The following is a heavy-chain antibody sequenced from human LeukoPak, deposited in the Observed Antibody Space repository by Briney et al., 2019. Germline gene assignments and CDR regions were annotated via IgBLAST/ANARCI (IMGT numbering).Heavy chain of an antibody. J-gene: IGHJ6*03. Sequence: TTSETLSLTCTVSGGSISSSSYYWGWIRQPPGKGLEWIGSIYYSGSTYYNPSLKSRVTISVDTSKNQFSLKLSSVTAADTAVYYCARHLYSSGWYKDYYYYYMDVWGKGTTVTISS. CDR2: IYYSGST. D-gene: IGHD6-19*01. CDR3: ARHLYSSGWYKDYYYYYMDV. CDR1: GGSISSSSYY. V-gene: IGHV4-39*01.